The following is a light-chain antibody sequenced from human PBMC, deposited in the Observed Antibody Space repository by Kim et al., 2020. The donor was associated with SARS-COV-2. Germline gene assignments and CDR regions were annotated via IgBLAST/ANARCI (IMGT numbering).Light chain of an antibody. V-gene: IGLV2-14*03. CDR2: DVT. CDR3: SSYTRSSPYV. Sequence: QSALTQPASVSGSPGQSITISCTGTNSDFSDYKYVSWYQHHPGKAPQLMIYDVTKRPSGVSNRFSGSKSGNTASLTISGLQAEDEADYYCSSYTRSSPYVFGTGTKVTVL. CDR1: NSDFSDYKY. J-gene: IGLJ1*01.